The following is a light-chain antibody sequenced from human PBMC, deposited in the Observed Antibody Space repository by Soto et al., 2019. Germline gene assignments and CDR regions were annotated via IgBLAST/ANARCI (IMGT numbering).Light chain of an antibody. CDR2: ADS. Sequence: QAVVTQSPSASATPGQRVTISCSGSYSNIGGNSVNWFQQLPRSAPKLLIYADSQRPSGVPDRFSGSKSGTSASLAISGLQSEDEADYYCVAWDDGMRAWVFGGGTKLTVL. V-gene: IGLV1-44*01. CDR3: VAWDDGMRAWV. CDR1: YSNIGGNS. J-gene: IGLJ3*02.